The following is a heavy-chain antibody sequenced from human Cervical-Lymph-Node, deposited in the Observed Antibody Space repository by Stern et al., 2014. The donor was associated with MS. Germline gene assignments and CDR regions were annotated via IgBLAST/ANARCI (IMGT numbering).Heavy chain of an antibody. CDR2: SNSDGSST. J-gene: IGHJ4*02. V-gene: IGHV3-74*02. Sequence: EMQLVESGGGLVQPGGSLRLSCAASGFTFSNYYMNWVRQAPGKGLVSVSRSNSDGSSTTYADAVKGRFTISRDNAKNTLYLQMNSLSAEDTAVYYCARIDSSSSYWGQGTLVTVSS. CDR1: GFTFSNYY. CDR3: ARIDSSSSY. D-gene: IGHD6-6*01.